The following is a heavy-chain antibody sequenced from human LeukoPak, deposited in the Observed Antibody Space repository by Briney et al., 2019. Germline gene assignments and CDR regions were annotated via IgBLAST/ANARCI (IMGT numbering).Heavy chain of an antibody. Sequence: PSETLSLTCTVSRGSISSDTYYWTWIRQPAGKGLEGIGRIYTSGSTNYSPSLKSRVTITVDTSKTQFSLKLRSVNAADTAVYYCARSRNFYDSSGFGYWGQGTLVTVSS. CDR1: RGSISSDTYY. CDR2: IYTSGST. D-gene: IGHD3-22*01. J-gene: IGHJ4*02. CDR3: ARSRNFYDSSGFGY. V-gene: IGHV4-61*02.